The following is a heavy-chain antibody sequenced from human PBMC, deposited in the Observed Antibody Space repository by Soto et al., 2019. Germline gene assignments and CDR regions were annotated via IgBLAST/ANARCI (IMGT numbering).Heavy chain of an antibody. D-gene: IGHD3-3*01. CDR2: IYYSGST. CDR3: ARHTHYDFWSGYAPVYYYYYMDV. J-gene: IGHJ6*03. Sequence: SETLSLTCTVSGGSISSYYWSWIRQPPGKGLEWIGYIYYSGSTNYNPSLKSRVTISVDTSKNQFSLKLSSVTATDTAVYYCARHTHYDFWSGYAPVYYYYYMDVWGKGTTVTVSS. CDR1: GGSISSYY. V-gene: IGHV4-59*08.